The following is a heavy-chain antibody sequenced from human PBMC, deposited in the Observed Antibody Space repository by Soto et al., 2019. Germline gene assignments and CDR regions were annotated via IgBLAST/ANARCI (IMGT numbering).Heavy chain of an antibody. Sequence: GGCLRLSCAASGFTFSSYSMNWVRQAPGKGLEWVSYISSSSSTIYYADSVKGRFTISRDNAKNSLYLQMNSLRAEDKAVYYCARHPERIAQIGWFDPWGQGTLVTVSS. CDR2: ISSSSSTI. CDR1: GFTFSSYS. CDR3: ARHPERIAQIGWFDP. J-gene: IGHJ5*02. D-gene: IGHD6-13*01. V-gene: IGHV3-48*01.